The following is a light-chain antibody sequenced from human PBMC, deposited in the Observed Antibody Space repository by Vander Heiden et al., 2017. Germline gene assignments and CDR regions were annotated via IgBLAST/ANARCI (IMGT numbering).Light chain of an antibody. CDR1: QGIRDW. CDR3: QDANIFPFT. J-gene: IGKJ3*01. Sequence: DVQMTQSPSSVSASVGDRVTITCRASQGIRDWLAWYQHKPGKAPRLLIYAASILHSGVPSRFSGRGSGTDFTLTISRLQPEDFAVYYCQDANIFPFTFGRGTTVEIK. CDR2: AAS. V-gene: IGKV1-12*02.